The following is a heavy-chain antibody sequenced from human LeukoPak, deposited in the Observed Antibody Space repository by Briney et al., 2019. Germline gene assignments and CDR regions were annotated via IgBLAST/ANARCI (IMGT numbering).Heavy chain of an antibody. D-gene: IGHD1-26*01. CDR1: GFTFSGYA. CDR3: AKDWAYSGNYYYFDH. J-gene: IGHJ4*02. Sequence: PGGSLRLSCEASGFTFSGYAMSWVRQAPGKGLEWVSVISDSGVITHYADSVKGRFTISRDNSKNTLYLQMNSLGAEDTAVYYCAKDWAYSGNYYYFDHWGQGTLVTVSS. CDR2: ISDSGVIT. V-gene: IGHV3-23*01.